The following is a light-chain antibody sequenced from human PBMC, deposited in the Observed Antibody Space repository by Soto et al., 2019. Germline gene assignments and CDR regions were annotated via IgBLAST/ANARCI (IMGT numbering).Light chain of an antibody. V-gene: IGKV1-39*01. CDR3: NQNEATSGR. CDR1: QRIFIC. J-gene: IGKJ1*01. CDR2: AAS. Sequence: DIQMTQSPSSLSTSRGDRVTLTCRASQRIFICLNWYQQRPGKALKLLIYAASSLKGGVPSRFSGSGFGTDFTLTISTLQPEDFATFNCNQNEATSGRLGQGTKWIS.